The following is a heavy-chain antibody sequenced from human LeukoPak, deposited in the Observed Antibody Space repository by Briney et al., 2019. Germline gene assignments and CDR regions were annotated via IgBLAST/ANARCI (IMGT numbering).Heavy chain of an antibody. V-gene: IGHV4-31*03. CDR2: IYYSGST. Sequence: SETLSLTCTVSGGSISSGGYYWSWIRQHPGKGLEWIGYIYYSGSTYYNPSLKSRVTISVDTSKNQFSLKLSSVTAADTAVYYCARDWGLAAAAYYYYYGMDVWGQGTTVTVSS. CDR3: ARDWGLAAAAYYYYYGMDV. D-gene: IGHD6-13*01. CDR1: GGSISSGGYY. J-gene: IGHJ6*02.